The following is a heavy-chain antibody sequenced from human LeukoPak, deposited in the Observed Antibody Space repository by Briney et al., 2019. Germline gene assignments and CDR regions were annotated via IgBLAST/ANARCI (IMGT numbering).Heavy chain of an antibody. CDR2: INHSGST. CDR3: ARASRYYYDSSGSHGDY. CDR1: GGSFSGYY. D-gene: IGHD3-22*01. J-gene: IGHJ4*02. Sequence: SETLSLTCAVYGGSFSGYYWSWLRQPPGKGLEWIGEINHSGSTNYNPSLKSRVTISVDTSKNQFSLKLSSVTAADTAVYYCARASRYYYDSSGSHGDYWGQGTLVTVSS. V-gene: IGHV4-34*01.